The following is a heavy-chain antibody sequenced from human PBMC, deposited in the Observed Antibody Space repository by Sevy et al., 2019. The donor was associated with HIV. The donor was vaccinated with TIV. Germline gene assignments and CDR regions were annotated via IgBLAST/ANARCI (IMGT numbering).Heavy chain of an antibody. Sequence: LETLSLTCAVSGASITISTWWGWVRQPPGKGLEWIGEIHHTGSTNSNPSLKTRVTLSVDKSKNQFSLNLNSVTAADTAVYYCVRAKFGSVLGDALDIWGQGTTVTVSS. CDR1: GASITISTW. D-gene: IGHD6-25*01. CDR3: VRAKFGSVLGDALDI. CDR2: IHHTGST. J-gene: IGHJ3*02. V-gene: IGHV4-4*02.